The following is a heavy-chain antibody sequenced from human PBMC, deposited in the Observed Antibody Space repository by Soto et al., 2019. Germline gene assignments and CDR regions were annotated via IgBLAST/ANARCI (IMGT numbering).Heavy chain of an antibody. CDR1: GGSVSSGSYY. Sequence: SETLSLTCTVSGGSVSSGSYYWSWIRQPPGKGLEWIGYIYYSGSTNYNPSLKSRVTISVDTSKNQFSLKLSSVTAADTAVYYCARVAYGGNSVYYFDYWGQGTLVTVSS. D-gene: IGHD2-21*02. J-gene: IGHJ4*02. CDR2: IYYSGST. CDR3: ARVAYGGNSVYYFDY. V-gene: IGHV4-61*01.